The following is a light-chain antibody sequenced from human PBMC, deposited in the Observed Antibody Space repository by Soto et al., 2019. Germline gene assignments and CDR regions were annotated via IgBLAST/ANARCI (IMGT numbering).Light chain of an antibody. Sequence: QSVLTQPASVSGSPGQSITISCTGTSSDVGGYNYVSWYQQHPGKAPKLMIYDVSNRPSGVSNRFSGSKSGNTASLTISGLQAEDDADYYCSSYTSSSTPLGVFGTGTKLTVL. V-gene: IGLV2-14*01. J-gene: IGLJ1*01. CDR2: DVS. CDR1: SSDVGGYNY. CDR3: SSYTSSSTPLGV.